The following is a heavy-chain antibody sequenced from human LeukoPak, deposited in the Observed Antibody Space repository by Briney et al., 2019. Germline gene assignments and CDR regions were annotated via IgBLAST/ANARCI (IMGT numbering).Heavy chain of an antibody. CDR1: GFTFSSYA. V-gene: IGHV3-23*01. J-gene: IGHJ6*03. CDR2: ISGSGGST. Sequence: GGSLRLSCAASGFTFSSYAMSWVRLAPGKGVEWVSAISGSGGSTYYADSVKGRFTISRDNSKNTLYLQMNSLRAEDTAVYYCAKAGSWYANSYMDVWGKGTTVTVSS. D-gene: IGHD6-13*01. CDR3: AKAGSWYANSYMDV.